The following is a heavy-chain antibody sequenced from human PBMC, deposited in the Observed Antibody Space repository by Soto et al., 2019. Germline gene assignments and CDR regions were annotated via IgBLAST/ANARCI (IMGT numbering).Heavy chain of an antibody. CDR3: ATVYYGYSSGFDAFDI. CDR1: GYTFTSYD. J-gene: IGHJ3*02. Sequence: GASVKVSCKASGYTFTSYDINWVRQATGQGLEWMGWMNPNSGNTGYAQKFQGRVTMTRNTSIRTAYMELSSLRSEDTALYYCATVYYGYSSGFDAFDIWGQGTMVTVSS. V-gene: IGHV1-8*01. D-gene: IGHD6-19*01. CDR2: MNPNSGNT.